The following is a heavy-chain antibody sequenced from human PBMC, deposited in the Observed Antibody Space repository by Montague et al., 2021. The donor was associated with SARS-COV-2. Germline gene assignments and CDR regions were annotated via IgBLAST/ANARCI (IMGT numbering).Heavy chain of an antibody. J-gene: IGHJ6*02. CDR2: INSDVSSI. V-gene: IGHV3-74*01. Sequence: SLRLSCAGSGFTFSNYWVHWVRQAPGKGLVWVSRINSDVSSISYADSVKGRFTISRDNAKNTLYLQMNSLGAEDTAVYYCTRVGLGIDYYFGMDVWGQGTSVTGS. CDR1: GFTFSNYW. D-gene: IGHD7-27*01. CDR3: TRVGLGIDYYFGMDV.